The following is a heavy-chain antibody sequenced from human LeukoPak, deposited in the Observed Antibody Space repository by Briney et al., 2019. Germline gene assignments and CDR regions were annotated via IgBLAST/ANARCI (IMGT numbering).Heavy chain of an antibody. CDR1: GFTFSSYG. Sequence: QPGGSLRLSCAASGFTFSSYGMHWVRQAPGKGLEWVAVIWYDGSNKYYADSVKGRFTISRDNSKNTLYLQMNSLRAEDTAVDYCARDPPGSGWYRGRGEYSFDYWGQGTLVTVSS. CDR3: ARDPPGSGWYRGRGEYSFDY. J-gene: IGHJ4*02. V-gene: IGHV3-33*01. D-gene: IGHD6-19*01. CDR2: IWYDGSNK.